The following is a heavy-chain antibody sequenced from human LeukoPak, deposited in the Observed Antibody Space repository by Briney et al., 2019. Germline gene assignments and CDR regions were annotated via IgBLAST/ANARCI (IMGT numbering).Heavy chain of an antibody. CDR1: GGSISSGGYY. V-gene: IGHV4-31*03. D-gene: IGHD6-13*01. CDR2: IYYSGST. CDR3: ASSPYSSLVDY. Sequence: SETLSLTCTVSGGSISSGGYYWSWIRQHPGKGLEWIGYIYYSGSTYYNPSLKSRVTISVDTSKNQFSLKLSSVTAADTAVYYCASSPYSSLVDYWGQGTLVTVSS. J-gene: IGHJ4*02.